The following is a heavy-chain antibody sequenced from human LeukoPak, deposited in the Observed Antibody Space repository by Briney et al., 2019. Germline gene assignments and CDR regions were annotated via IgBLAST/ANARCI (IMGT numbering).Heavy chain of an antibody. CDR3: ATAKEALSSSWHLSVDY. CDR2: ISYDGSYK. V-gene: IGHV3-30*03. Sequence: PGRSLRLSCAASGFTFSSYGMHWVRQAPGKGLEWVTVISYDGSYKYYADSVKGRFTISRDNSKNTLYLQTNSLRAEDTAVYYCATAKEALSSSWHLSVDYWGQGTLVTVSS. D-gene: IGHD6-13*01. CDR1: GFTFSSYG. J-gene: IGHJ4*02.